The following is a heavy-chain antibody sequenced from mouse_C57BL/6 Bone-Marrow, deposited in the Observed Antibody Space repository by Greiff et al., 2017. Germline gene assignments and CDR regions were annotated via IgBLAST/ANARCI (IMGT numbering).Heavy chain of an antibody. J-gene: IGHJ1*03. Sequence: QVQLKQSGAELVKPGASVKLSCKASGYTFTEYTIHWVKQRSGQGLEWIGWFYPGSGSIKYNEKFKDKATLTADKSSSTVYMELSRLTSEDSAVYVCARHARITTVVATGYFDVWGTGTTVTVSS. D-gene: IGHD1-1*01. CDR1: GYTFTEYT. CDR3: ARHARITTVVATGYFDV. V-gene: IGHV1-62-2*01. CDR2: FYPGSGSI.